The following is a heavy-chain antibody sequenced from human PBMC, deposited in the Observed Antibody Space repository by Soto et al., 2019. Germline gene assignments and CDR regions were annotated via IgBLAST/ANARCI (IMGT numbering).Heavy chain of an antibody. CDR1: GFTFSSYA. V-gene: IGHV3-23*01. J-gene: IGHJ4*02. Sequence: WGSLRLSCAASGFTFSSYAMSWVRQAPGKGLEWVSAISGSGGSTYYADSVRGRFTISRDNSKDTVYLQINSLRRDDTAMYFCAKVMTEYSGVAIDHWGQGTLVTVSS. CDR2: ISGSGGST. CDR3: AKVMTEYSGVAIDH. D-gene: IGHD2-15*01.